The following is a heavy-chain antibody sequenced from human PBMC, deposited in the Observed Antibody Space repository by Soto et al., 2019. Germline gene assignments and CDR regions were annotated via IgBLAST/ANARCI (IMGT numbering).Heavy chain of an antibody. V-gene: IGHV4-39*01. CDR1: GGSISSSNYY. J-gene: IGHJ4*02. D-gene: IGHD3-22*01. CDR3: ARLGDSSGYHYFDD. CDR2: IYYSGRT. Sequence: SETLSLTCTVSGGSISSSNYYWGWIRQPPGKGLEWIGSIYYSGRTYYNPSLHSRVTISVDTSKNQFSLKLSSVTAADTAVYYCARLGDSSGYHYFDDWGQGALVTVSS.